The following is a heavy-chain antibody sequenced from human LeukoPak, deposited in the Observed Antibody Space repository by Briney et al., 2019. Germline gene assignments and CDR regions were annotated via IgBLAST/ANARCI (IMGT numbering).Heavy chain of an antibody. CDR2: IIPIFGTA. J-gene: IGHJ5*02. Sequence: SVKVSCKASGGTFSSYAISWVRQAPGQGLEWMGGIIPIFGTANYAQKFQGRVTITADESTSTAYMELSSLRSEDTAVYYCARDHSGSYRWFDPWGQGTLVTVSS. V-gene: IGHV1-69*13. CDR3: ARDHSGSYRWFDP. CDR1: GGTFSSYA. D-gene: IGHD1-26*01.